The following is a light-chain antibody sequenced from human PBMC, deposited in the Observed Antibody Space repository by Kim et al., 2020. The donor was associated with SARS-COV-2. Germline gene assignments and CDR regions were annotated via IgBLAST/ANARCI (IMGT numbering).Light chain of an antibody. CDR2: DAS. CDR3: QQYNNWPLT. Sequence: EKVMTQSPATLSVSPGERATLSYRASQSVGSNLAWYQQKPGQAPRLLIYDASTRATGIPARFSGSGSGTEFTLTISSLQSEDFALYYCQQYNNWPLTFGGGTKVDIK. V-gene: IGKV3D-15*01. CDR1: QSVGSN. J-gene: IGKJ4*01.